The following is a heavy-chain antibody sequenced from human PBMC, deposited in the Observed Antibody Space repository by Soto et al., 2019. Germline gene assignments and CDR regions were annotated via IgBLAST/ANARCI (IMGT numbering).Heavy chain of an antibody. D-gene: IGHD6-6*01. Sequence: QVQLQQSGPGLVKPSQTLSLTCAISGDSVSSNDAVWNWIRQSPSRGLEWLGRTYYRSIWQTEXAXSXKXXMTINPDASKNQFSLQLNSVTPEDTDMYYCARLVGNSWLDHWGQGTLVTVSA. CDR3: ARLVGNSWLDH. V-gene: IGHV6-1*01. J-gene: IGHJ5*02. CDR2: TYYRSIWQT. CDR1: GDSVSSNDAV.